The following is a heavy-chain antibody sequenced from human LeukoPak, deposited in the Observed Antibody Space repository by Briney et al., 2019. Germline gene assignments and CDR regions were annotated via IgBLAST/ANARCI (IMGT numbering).Heavy chain of an antibody. V-gene: IGHV3-21*01. CDR1: GFTFSSYS. D-gene: IGHD2-2*02. CDR2: IVSSGSYI. Sequence: GGSLRLSCAASGFTFSSYSMNWVHQAPGKGLEWVSSIVSSGSYIYYADSVKGRFTISRDNAKNSLYLQMNSLRAEDTAVYYCARESGGYCSTTSCYKGYFDYWGQGTLVTVSS. CDR3: ARESGGYCSTTSCYKGYFDY. J-gene: IGHJ4*02.